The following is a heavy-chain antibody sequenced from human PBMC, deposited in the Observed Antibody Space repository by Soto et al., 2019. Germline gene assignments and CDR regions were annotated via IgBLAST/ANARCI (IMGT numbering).Heavy chain of an antibody. CDR2: ISSSGST. CDR1: GDSIGGVGY. D-gene: IGHD2-21*02. Sequence: SETLSLTCTVSGDSIGGVGYWSWIRQFPGRGLEWIGCISSSGSTYYNPALNNRISLSLDTSQNQFSLKLLSVTAADTAIYYCARSGVTGIVIPSHWFHPWRQGTRVTVS. CDR3: ARSGVTGIVIPSHWFHP. J-gene: IGHJ5*02. V-gene: IGHV4-31*03.